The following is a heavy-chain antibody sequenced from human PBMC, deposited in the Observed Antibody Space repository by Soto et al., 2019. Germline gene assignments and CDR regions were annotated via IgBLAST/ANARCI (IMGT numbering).Heavy chain of an antibody. CDR2: IIPIFGTA. CDR1: GGTFSSYA. J-gene: IGHJ6*02. D-gene: IGHD2-21*02. Sequence: QVQLVQSGAEVQKPGSSVNVSCKASGGTFSSYAISWVRKAPGHGLEWMGGIIPIFGTAHYAQKFQGRVTITADESTRTAYMELSSLRSEDTAVYYCARDDSGGMDVWGQGTTVTVAS. V-gene: IGHV1-69*01. CDR3: ARDDSGGMDV.